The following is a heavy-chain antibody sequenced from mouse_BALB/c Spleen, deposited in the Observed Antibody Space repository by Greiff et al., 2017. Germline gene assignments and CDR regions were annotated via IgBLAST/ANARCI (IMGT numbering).Heavy chain of an antibody. CDR1: GFTFSSYA. J-gene: IGHJ3*01. CDR3: ARDGSRGAWFAY. V-gene: IGHV5-9-4*01. Sequence: EVQRVESGGGLVKPGGSLKLSCAASGFTFSSYAMSWVRQSPEKRLEWVAEISSGGSYTYYPDTVTGRFTISRDNAKNTLYLEMSSLRSEDTAMYYCARDGSRGAWFAYWGQGTLVTVSA. D-gene: IGHD1-1*01. CDR2: ISSGGSYT.